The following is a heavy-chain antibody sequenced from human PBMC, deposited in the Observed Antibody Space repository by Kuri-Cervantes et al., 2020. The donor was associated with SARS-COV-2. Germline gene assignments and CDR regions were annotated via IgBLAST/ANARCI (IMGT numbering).Heavy chain of an antibody. J-gene: IGHJ6*02. CDR3: AWTRYSDLYYYYGMDV. D-gene: IGHD4-17*01. CDR2: INAGNGNT. CDR1: GYTFTSYA. V-gene: IGHV1-3*01. Sequence: ASVKVSCKASGYTFTSYAMHWVRQAPGQRLEWVGWINAGNGNTKYSQKFQGRVTITRDTSASTAYMELSSLRSEDTAVYYCAWTRYSDLYYYYGMDVWGQGTTVTVSS.